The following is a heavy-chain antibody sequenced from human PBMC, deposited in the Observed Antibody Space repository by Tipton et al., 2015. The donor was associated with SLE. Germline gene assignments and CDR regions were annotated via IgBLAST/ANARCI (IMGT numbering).Heavy chain of an antibody. V-gene: IGHV3-23*01. Sequence: SLRLSCAASGFTFSKYGMHWVRQAPGKGLEWVSAISGSGGSTYYADSVKGRFTISRDNSKNTLYLQMNSLRAEDTAVYYCAKECSGYFDYWGQGTLVTVSS. CDR3: AKECSGYFDY. CDR1: GFTFSKYG. D-gene: IGHD6-25*01. CDR2: ISGSGGST. J-gene: IGHJ4*02.